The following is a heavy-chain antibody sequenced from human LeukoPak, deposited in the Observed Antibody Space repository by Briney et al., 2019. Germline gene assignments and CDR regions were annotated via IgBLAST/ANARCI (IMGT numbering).Heavy chain of an antibody. CDR3: VRTYSIGWSTGILDT. J-gene: IGHJ3*02. Sequence: SETLSLTCTVSGGSISTYWWTWIRQPPGKGLEWLGYIHYSGNNNYNPSLKSRVTISVDTSKNQFSLRLSSVTAADTAMNYCVRTYSIGWSTGILDTWGQGTMVTVSS. CDR2: IHYSGNN. D-gene: IGHD6-19*01. CDR1: GGSISTYW. V-gene: IGHV4-59*08.